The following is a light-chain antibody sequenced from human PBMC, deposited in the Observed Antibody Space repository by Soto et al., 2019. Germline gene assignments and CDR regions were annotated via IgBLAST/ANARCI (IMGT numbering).Light chain of an antibody. Sequence: EIVLTQSSGTPSLSPGERATLSFKASQSFSSTYLAWYQQKPGQAPRLLIYGASSRATGIPDRFSGSGSGTDFTLTVSSLEPEDFAVYYCQHYGTSAITFGQGTRLEIK. CDR3: QHYGTSAIT. CDR1: QSFSSTY. V-gene: IGKV3-20*01. J-gene: IGKJ5*01. CDR2: GAS.